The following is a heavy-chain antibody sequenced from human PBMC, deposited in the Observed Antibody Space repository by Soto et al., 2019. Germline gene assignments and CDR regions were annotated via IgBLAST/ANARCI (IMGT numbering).Heavy chain of an antibody. CDR2: ISSSSSYI. V-gene: IGHV3-21*01. D-gene: IGHD2-8*01. Sequence: GGSLRLCCAASGFTFGSYSMNWVRQAPGKGLEWVSSISSSSSYIYYADSVKGRFTISRDNAKNSLYLQMNSLRAEDTAVYYCARDSGVLMVYATHNWFDPWGQGT. CDR3: ARDSGVLMVYATHNWFDP. CDR1: GFTFGSYS. J-gene: IGHJ5*02.